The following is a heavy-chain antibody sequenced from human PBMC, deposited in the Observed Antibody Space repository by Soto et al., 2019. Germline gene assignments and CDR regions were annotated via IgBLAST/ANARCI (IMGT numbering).Heavy chain of an antibody. CDR2: ISPSTHET. V-gene: IGHV1-18*01. CDR3: AETLTGYYKDPNSPHWFDP. Sequence: GASVKVSCKASGYSFSSYGITWVRQAPGQGLEWMGWISPSTHETNYAQKFQGRVTITADESTSTAYMELSSLRSEDTAVYYCAETLTGYYKDPNSPHWFDPWGQGTLVTVSS. D-gene: IGHD3-9*01. CDR1: GYSFSSYG. J-gene: IGHJ5*02.